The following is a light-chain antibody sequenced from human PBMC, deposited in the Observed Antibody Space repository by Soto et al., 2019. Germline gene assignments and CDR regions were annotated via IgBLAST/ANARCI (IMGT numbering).Light chain of an antibody. CDR2: EVS. CDR3: SSYTTSSTPWV. CDR1: SSDVGGYNY. J-gene: IGLJ3*02. Sequence: QSVLTQPASVSGSPGQSITISCTGTSSDVGGYNYVSWYQQHPGKAPKLIIYEVSNRPSGVSNRFSGSKSGNTASLTISGLPAEDEADYYCSSYTTSSTPWVFGGGTKLTVL. V-gene: IGLV2-14*01.